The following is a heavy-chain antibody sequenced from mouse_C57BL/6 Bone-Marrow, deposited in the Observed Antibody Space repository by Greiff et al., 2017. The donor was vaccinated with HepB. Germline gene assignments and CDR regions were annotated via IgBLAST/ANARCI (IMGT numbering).Heavy chain of an antibody. D-gene: IGHD2-4*01. J-gene: IGHJ2*01. CDR2: IHPTSGST. V-gene: IGHV1-64*01. CDR1: GYTFTSYW. CDR3: TRRGSYDYALYY. Sequence: QVQLQQSGAELVKPGASVKLSCKASGYTFTSYWMHWVKQRPGQGLEWIGMIHPTSGSTNYNEKFKSKATLTVDKSSSTAYMQLSSLTSEESAVYYCTRRGSYDYALYYWGQGTTLTVSS.